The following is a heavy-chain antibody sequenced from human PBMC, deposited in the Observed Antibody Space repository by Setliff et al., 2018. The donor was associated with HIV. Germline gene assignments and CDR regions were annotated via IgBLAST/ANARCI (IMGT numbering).Heavy chain of an antibody. CDR1: GFTFSGSA. CDR2: IKTKPSSYAT. V-gene: IGHV3-73*01. D-gene: IGHD3-16*02. Sequence: PGESLKISCSASGFTFSGSAMHWVRQASGKGLEWVGRIKTKPSSYATAYGASVKGRFTISRDDSQKTAYLQMNSLKTEDTAVYYCTRLQVGDYVWGTYPPQSFDIWGQGTMVTVSS. J-gene: IGHJ3*02. CDR3: TRLQVGDYVWGTYPPQSFDI.